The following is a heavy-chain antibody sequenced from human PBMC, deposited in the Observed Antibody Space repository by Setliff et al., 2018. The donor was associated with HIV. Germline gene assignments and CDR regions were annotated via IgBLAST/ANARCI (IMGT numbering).Heavy chain of an antibody. D-gene: IGHD1-26*01. J-gene: IGHJ4*02. CDR3: ATDCAVVGGTGSLDS. CDR2: IKQYGSEK. Sequence: GGSLRLSCAASGFTFSTYWMSWVRQAPGKGLEWVANIKQYGSEKNYIDSVKGRFTISRDNAKNSLYLQMNSLRVEDTAVYYCATDCAVVGGTGSLDSWGQGTLVTVSP. CDR1: GFTFSTYW. V-gene: IGHV3-7*05.